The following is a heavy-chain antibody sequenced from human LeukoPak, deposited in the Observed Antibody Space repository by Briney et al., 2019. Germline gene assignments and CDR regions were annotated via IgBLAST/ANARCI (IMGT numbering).Heavy chain of an antibody. D-gene: IGHD3-9*01. V-gene: IGHV1-18*01. J-gene: IGHJ6*02. Sequence: ASVKVSCKASGYTFTSCGISWVRQAPGQGLEWMGWISAYNGNTNYAQKLQGRVTMTTDTSTSTAYMELRSLRSDDTAVYYCAREPRPRLVIDLNYYYYGMDVWGQGTTVTVSS. CDR3: AREPRPRLVIDLNYYYYGMDV. CDR2: ISAYNGNT. CDR1: GYTFTSCG.